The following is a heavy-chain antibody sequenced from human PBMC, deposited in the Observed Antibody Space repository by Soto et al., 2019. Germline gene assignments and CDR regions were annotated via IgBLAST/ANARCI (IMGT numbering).Heavy chain of an antibody. CDR2: ISAYNGNT. Sequence: ASVKVSCKASGYTFTSYGISWVRQAPGQGLEWMGWISAYNGNTNYAQKLQGRVTMTTDTSTSTAYMELRSLRSDDTAVYYCARVARMSAGTPIYYYYYGMDVWGQGTTVTVSS. V-gene: IGHV1-18*01. CDR1: GYTFTSYG. CDR3: ARVARMSAGTPIYYYYYGMDV. J-gene: IGHJ6*02. D-gene: IGHD2-15*01.